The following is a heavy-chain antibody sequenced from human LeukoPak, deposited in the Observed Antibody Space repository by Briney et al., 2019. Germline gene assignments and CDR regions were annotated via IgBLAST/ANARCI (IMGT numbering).Heavy chain of an antibody. Sequence: SETLSLTCTVSGGSISSYYWSWIRQPAGKGLEWIGRVYTSGSPNYNPSLESRVTMSVDTSKNQFSLNLSSVTAADTAEYYCARGGYGASSGFDYWGQGTLVTVSS. CDR1: GGSISSYY. J-gene: IGHJ4*02. D-gene: IGHD4-23*01. CDR3: ARGGYGASSGFDY. CDR2: VYTSGSP. V-gene: IGHV4-4*07.